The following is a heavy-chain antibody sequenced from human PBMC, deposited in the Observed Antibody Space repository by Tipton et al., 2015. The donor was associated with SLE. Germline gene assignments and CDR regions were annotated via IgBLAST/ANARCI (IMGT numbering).Heavy chain of an antibody. CDR3: AKEPLWSEWELPDDY. CDR2: ISSSSSYT. D-gene: IGHD1-26*01. J-gene: IGHJ4*02. CDR1: GGSFSGYY. Sequence: LSLTCAVYGGSFSGYYWSWIRQPPGKGLEWVSYISSSSSYTNYADSVKGRFTISRDNSENTLYLQMNSLRAEDTAVYYCAKEPLWSEWELPDDYWGQGTLVTVSS. V-gene: IGHV3-11*05.